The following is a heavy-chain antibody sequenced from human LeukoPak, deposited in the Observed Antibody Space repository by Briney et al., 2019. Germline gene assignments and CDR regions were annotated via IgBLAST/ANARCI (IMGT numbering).Heavy chain of an antibody. CDR3: ARAHSSGWYSDAFDI. D-gene: IGHD6-19*01. J-gene: IGHJ3*02. V-gene: IGHV4-34*01. CDR1: GGSFSGYY. CDR2: INHSGST. Sequence: SETLSLTCAVYGGSFSGYYWSWIRQPPGKGLEWIGEINHSGSTNYNPSLKSRVTISVDTSKNQFSLKLSSVTAADTAVYYCARAHSSGWYSDAFDIWGQGTMVTVSS.